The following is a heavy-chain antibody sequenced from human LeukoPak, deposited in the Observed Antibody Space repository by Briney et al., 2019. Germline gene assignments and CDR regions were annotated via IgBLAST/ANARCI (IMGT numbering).Heavy chain of an antibody. CDR1: GFTFSSYA. V-gene: IGHV3-64*02. CDR2: ISSNGGST. Sequence: GGSLRLSCAASGFTFSSYAMHWVRQAPGKGLEYVSAISSNGGSTYYADSVKGRFTISRDNAKNSLYLQMNSLRAEDTAVYYCARGDDYGFDYWGQGTLVTVSS. CDR3: ARGDDYGFDY. J-gene: IGHJ4*02. D-gene: IGHD4-17*01.